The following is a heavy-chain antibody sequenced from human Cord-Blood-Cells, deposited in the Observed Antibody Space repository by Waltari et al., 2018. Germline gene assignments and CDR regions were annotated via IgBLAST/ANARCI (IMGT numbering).Heavy chain of an antibody. J-gene: IGHJ3*02. CDR2: IYSGGST. D-gene: IGHD1-26*01. Sequence: EVQLVESGGGLIQPGGSLRLSCAASGFTGSSNYISWVRQAPGKGLEWVSVIYSGGSTYYADSVKGRFTISRDNSKNTLYLQMNSLRAEDTAVYYCARAGSYYAFDIWGQGTMVTVSS. CDR1: GFTGSSNY. V-gene: IGHV3-53*01. CDR3: ARAGSYYAFDI.